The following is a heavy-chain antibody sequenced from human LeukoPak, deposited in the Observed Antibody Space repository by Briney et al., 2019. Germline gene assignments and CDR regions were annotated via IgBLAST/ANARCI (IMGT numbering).Heavy chain of an antibody. CDR2: ISSNGGST. V-gene: IGHV3-64D*09. CDR3: VKDRYYYDSTPVGAFDI. CDR1: GFTFISYA. J-gene: IGHJ3*02. D-gene: IGHD3-22*01. Sequence: GESLKISCSASGFTFISYAMYWVRQAPGKGLEYVSAISSNGGSTYYADSVKGRFTISRDNSKNTLYLQMSSLRAEDTAVYYCVKDRYYYDSTPVGAFDIWGLGTMVTVSS.